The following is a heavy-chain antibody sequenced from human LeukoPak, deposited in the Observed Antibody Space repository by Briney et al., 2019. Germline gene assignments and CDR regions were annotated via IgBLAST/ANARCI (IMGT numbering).Heavy chain of an antibody. Sequence: ETLSLTCTVSGGSISSYYWSWIRQPAGKGLEWIGRIYPRGSTTYNSFFKSRVIMSPDTSKNHFSLKLSSVTAADTAVYYCARGRYCTATTCDAGGDAFDIWGQGTMVTVSS. J-gene: IGHJ3*02. V-gene: IGHV4-4*07. CDR3: ARGRYCTATTCDAGGDAFDI. CDR2: IYPRGST. D-gene: IGHD2-2*01. CDR1: GGSISSYY.